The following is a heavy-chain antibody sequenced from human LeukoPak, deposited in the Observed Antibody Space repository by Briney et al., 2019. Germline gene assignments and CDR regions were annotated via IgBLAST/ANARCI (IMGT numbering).Heavy chain of an antibody. V-gene: IGHV3-21*01. D-gene: IGHD3-9*01. CDR2: ISSSSSYI. J-gene: IGHJ5*02. CDR3: ARDGTYYDILTGYYWRLNWFDP. CDR1: GFTFSSYS. Sequence: GGSLRLSCAASGFTFSSYSMTWVRQAPGKGLEWVSSISSSSSYIYYADSVKGRFTISRDNAKNSLYLQMNSLRAEDTAVYYCARDGTYYDILTGYYWRLNWFDPWGQGTLVTVSS.